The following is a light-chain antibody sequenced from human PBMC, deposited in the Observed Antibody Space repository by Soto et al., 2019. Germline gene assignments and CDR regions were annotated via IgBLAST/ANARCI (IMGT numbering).Light chain of an antibody. Sequence: IVLTQSPGTLSLSPGERATLSCRASQSISDTLAWYQQKPGQAPRLLIYGASTRAPGFPARFSGSGSGTEFTLTISSLQSEDFAVYYCQQYNNWPRTFGQGTKVDIK. CDR3: QQYNNWPRT. J-gene: IGKJ1*01. CDR2: GAS. CDR1: QSISDT. V-gene: IGKV3-15*01.